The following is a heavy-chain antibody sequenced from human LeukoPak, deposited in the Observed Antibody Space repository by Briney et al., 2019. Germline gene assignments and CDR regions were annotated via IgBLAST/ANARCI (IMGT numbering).Heavy chain of an antibody. CDR2: INSDGSST. CDR3: AREEWLRSPTDY. CDR1: GFTFSSYW. V-gene: IGHV3-74*01. Sequence: GGSLRLSCAASGFTFSSYWMHWVRQAPGKGLVWVSHINSDGSSTNYADSVKGRFTISRDNAKNSLYLQMNSLRAEDTAVYYCAREEWLRSPTDYWGQGTLVTVSS. D-gene: IGHD5-12*01. J-gene: IGHJ4*02.